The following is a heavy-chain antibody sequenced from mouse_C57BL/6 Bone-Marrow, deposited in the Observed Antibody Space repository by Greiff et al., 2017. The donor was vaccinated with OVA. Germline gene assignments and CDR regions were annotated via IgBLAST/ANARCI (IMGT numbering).Heavy chain of an antibody. CDR3: ARGNYSNYDAMDY. V-gene: IGHV1-59*01. Sequence: QVHVKQSGAELVRPGTSVKLSCKASGYTFTSYWMHWVKQRPGQGLEWIGVIDPSDSYTNYNQKLKGKATLTVDTSSSSAYMQLSSLTSEYSAVYYCARGNYSNYDAMDYWGQGTAVTVSS. J-gene: IGHJ4*01. CDR2: IDPSDSYT. CDR1: GYTFTSYW. D-gene: IGHD2-5*01.